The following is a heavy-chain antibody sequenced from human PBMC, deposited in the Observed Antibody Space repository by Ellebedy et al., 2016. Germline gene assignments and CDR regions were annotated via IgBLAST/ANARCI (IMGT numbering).Heavy chain of an antibody. J-gene: IGHJ4*02. Sequence: SETLSLTCAVYAGSFSGYYWSWIRQPPGKGLEWIGEINHSGSTYYNPSLKSRVTISVDTSKNQFSLKLSSVTAADTAVYYCALGYSSGWYYFDYWGQGTLVTVSS. CDR2: INHSGST. D-gene: IGHD6-19*01. V-gene: IGHV4-34*01. CDR1: AGSFSGYY. CDR3: ALGYSSGWYYFDY.